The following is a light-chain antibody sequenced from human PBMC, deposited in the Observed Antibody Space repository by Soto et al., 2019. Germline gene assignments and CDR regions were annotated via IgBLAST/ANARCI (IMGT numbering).Light chain of an antibody. J-gene: IGLJ1*01. CDR3: SSYAGSNNSLYV. CDR2: EVS. Sequence: QSVLTQPPSSSGSPGQSVTISCTGTSSDVGGYNYVSWYQQHPGKAPKLMIYEVSKRPSGVPDRFSGSKSGNTASLTVSRLQAEDEADYYCSSYAGSNNSLYVFGTGTKVTVL. CDR1: SSDVGGYNY. V-gene: IGLV2-8*01.